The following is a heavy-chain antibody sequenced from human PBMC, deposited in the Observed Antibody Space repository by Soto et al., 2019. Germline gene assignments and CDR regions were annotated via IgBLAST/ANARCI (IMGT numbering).Heavy chain of an antibody. D-gene: IGHD3-16*01. CDR1: GFTFNNYA. Sequence: GGSQRLSCTAAGFTFNNYAMIWIRQAPGKGLEWVSLISATGGGTYYADSVKGRFSISRDNSKNTLYLQINSLRAEDTAVSYCVKDRRAGGNSAFYFDFWGQGAQVTVSS. CDR3: VKDRRAGGNSAFYFDF. CDR2: ISATGGGT. J-gene: IGHJ5*01. V-gene: IGHV3-23*01.